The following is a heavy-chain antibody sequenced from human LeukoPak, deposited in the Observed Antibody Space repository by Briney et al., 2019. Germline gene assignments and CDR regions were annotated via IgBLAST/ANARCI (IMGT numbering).Heavy chain of an antibody. J-gene: IGHJ6*02. CDR3: ARHFGGYYYYGMDV. D-gene: IGHD3-3*01. V-gene: IGHV4-39*01. Sequence: GSLRLSCAASGFTFSSYWMSWVRQAPGKGLEWIGSIYYSGSTYYNPSLKSRVTISVDTSKNQFSLKLSSVTAADTAVYYCARHFGGYYYYGMDVWGQGTTVTVSS. CDR2: IYYSGST. CDR1: GFTFSSYW.